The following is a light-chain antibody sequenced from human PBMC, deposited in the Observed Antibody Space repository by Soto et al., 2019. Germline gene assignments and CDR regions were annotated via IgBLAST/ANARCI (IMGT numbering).Light chain of an antibody. CDR3: QQYDNSPPLP. CDR1: QDICNY. V-gene: IGKV1-33*01. J-gene: IGKJ4*01. Sequence: DIQMTQSPSSLSASVGDRVTITCQASQDICNYLNWYQQKKGKAPKLLIYDASNLETGVPSRFSGSGSGTDFTFTIISLQPEDIATYYCQQYDNSPPLPCGGGTKVEIK. CDR2: DAS.